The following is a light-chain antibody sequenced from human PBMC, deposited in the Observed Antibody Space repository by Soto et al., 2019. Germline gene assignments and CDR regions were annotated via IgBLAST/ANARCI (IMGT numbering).Light chain of an antibody. CDR3: QQYGSSPPLT. Sequence: VLTKSPATLSLSQGERATLSCRASLNVNSYLAWYQQKPGQAPRLLIYDASNRAAGIPARFSGSGSGADFTLTISRLEPEDFVVYYCQQYGSSPPLTFGGGTNVDIK. J-gene: IGKJ4*01. CDR2: DAS. V-gene: IGKV3-20*01. CDR1: LNVNSY.